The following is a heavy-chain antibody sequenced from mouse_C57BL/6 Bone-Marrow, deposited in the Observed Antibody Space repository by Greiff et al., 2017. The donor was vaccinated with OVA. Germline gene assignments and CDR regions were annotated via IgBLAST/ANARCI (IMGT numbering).Heavy chain of an antibody. CDR3: VRLGFAY. J-gene: IGHJ3*01. CDR1: GFSFNTYA. Sequence: EVKLVESGGGLVQPKGSLKLSCAASGFSFNTYAMNWVRQAPGTGLEWVARIRSKSNNYATYYADSVKDRFTISRDDSESMLYLQMNNLKTEDTAMYYCVRLGFAYWGQGTLVTVSA. CDR2: IRSKSNNYAT. V-gene: IGHV10-1*01.